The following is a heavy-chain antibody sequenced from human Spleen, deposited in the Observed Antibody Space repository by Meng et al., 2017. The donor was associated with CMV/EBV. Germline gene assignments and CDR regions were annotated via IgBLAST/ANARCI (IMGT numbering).Heavy chain of an antibody. V-gene: IGHV3-21*01. CDR3: ATASIYYFDY. J-gene: IGHJ4*02. CDR1: GFTFSSKS. D-gene: IGHD2/OR15-2a*01. CDR2: ISSSNSYI. Sequence: LSCAASGFTFSSKSMNWVRQAPGKGLEWVSSISSSNSYIYYADSVKGRFTISRDNAKNSLSLQMNSLRAEDTAVYYCATASIYYFDYWGQGALVTVSS.